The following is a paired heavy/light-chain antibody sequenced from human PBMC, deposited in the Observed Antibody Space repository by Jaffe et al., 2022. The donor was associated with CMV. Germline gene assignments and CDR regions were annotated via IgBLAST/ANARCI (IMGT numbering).Light chain of an antibody. V-gene: IGKV3-20*01. Sequence: EIVLTQFPGTLSLSPGERVTLSCRATQSVSSNYLAWYQHKPGQTPRLLIFGAASRATGIPDRFSGSGSGTEFTLTISRLEPEDFAVYYCQQYGSSPWTFGQGTKVEIK. J-gene: IGKJ1*01. CDR2: GAA. CDR3: QQYGSSPWT. CDR1: QSVSSNY.
Heavy chain of an antibody. CDR1: GGTFMSYY. Sequence: QVQLVQSGAEVKKPGSSVKVSCKVSGGTFMSYYMSWVRQAPGQGLEWMGRIMPIFGTVKYAQKFQGRVTITADDSTSTTHMEINSLRSDDTAVYYCARAGDYVVGGERYFGMDVWGQGTSVSVS. CDR2: IMPIFGTV. J-gene: IGHJ6*02. D-gene: IGHD4-17*01. V-gene: IGHV1-69*01. CDR3: ARAGDYVVGGERYFGMDV.